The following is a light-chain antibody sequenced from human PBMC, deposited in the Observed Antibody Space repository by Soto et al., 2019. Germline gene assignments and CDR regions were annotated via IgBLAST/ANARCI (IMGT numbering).Light chain of an antibody. CDR2: GAS. Sequence: EIVLTQSPATLSLSPGERATLSCRASQSVSSNLAWYQQKPGQAPRLLIYGASTRATGIPARLSGSGSGTEFTLTISSLQSEDFAVYYCQQYNNWPSITFGQGTKVDI. V-gene: IGKV3-15*01. J-gene: IGKJ1*01. CDR3: QQYNNWPSIT. CDR1: QSVSSN.